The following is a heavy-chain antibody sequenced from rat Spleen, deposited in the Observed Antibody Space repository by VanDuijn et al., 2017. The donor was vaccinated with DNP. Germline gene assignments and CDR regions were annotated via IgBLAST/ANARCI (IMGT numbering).Heavy chain of an antibody. CDR3: ARHRTIMPYYYAMDA. D-gene: IGHD1-12*01. CDR2: IGTGGGDT. V-gene: IGHV5S14*01. CDR1: GFTFGNYG. Sequence: EVQLVESGGGLVQPGRSLKLSCAASGFTFGNYGLAWVRQTPTNGLEWVASIGTGGGDTYYRDSVKGRFTISRDNAKNTQYLQMDSLRSEDTATYYCARHRTIMPYYYAMDAWGQGASVTVSS. J-gene: IGHJ4*01.